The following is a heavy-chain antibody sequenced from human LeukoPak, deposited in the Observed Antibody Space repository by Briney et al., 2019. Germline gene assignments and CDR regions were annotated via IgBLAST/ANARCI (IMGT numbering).Heavy chain of an antibody. V-gene: IGHV3-73*01. CDR3: TRHVEAASGLSDH. CDR2: IRSKANNYAT. D-gene: IGHD6-25*01. CDR1: GFTFSSYA. Sequence: GGSLRLSCAASGFTFSSYAMHWVRQASGKGLEWVGRIRSKANNYATAYAASVKGRLTISRDDSKNTVYLQMNSLKTEDTAVYYCTRHVEAASGLSDHWGHGTLVTVSP. J-gene: IGHJ4*01.